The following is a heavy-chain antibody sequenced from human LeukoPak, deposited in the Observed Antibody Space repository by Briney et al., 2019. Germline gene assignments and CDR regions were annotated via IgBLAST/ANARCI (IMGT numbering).Heavy chain of an antibody. D-gene: IGHD3-22*01. CDR1: GYNFTNYW. Sequence: GESLKISCKGSGYNFTNYWVGWVRQLPGKGLEWMGIIDPGDSDTRYSPSFVSQITISADKSISTAYLQWNSLEASDSAMYYCARHNVPNYHDSTSDFWGQGTRVTVSS. CDR3: ARHNVPNYHDSTSDF. J-gene: IGHJ4*02. CDR2: IDPGDSDT. V-gene: IGHV5-51*01.